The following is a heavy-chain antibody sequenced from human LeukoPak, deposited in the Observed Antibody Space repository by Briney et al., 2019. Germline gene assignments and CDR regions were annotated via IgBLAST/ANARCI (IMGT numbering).Heavy chain of an antibody. D-gene: IGHD5-18*01. CDR3: ARHTPMVLAPSGYYYNMDV. J-gene: IGHJ6*02. CDR1: GGYISSYY. V-gene: IGHV4-59*08. Sequence: SETLSLTCTVSGGYISSYYWSWVRQPPGKGLEWIGYIYYSGSTNYNPSLKSRVTVSVDTSKNRLSLKLSSVTAADTAVYYCARHTPMVLAPSGYYYNMDVWGQGTTVTVSS. CDR2: IYYSGST.